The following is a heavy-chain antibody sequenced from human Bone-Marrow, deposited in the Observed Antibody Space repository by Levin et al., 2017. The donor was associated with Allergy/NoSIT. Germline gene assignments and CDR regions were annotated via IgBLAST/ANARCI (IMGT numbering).Heavy chain of an antibody. D-gene: IGHD3-3*01. V-gene: IGHV3-74*01. CDR2: IDSDGSST. CDR3: ARVGRYDTNNFYRWWGAFDS. Sequence: GGSLRLSCAASGFTFNNYWMHWVRQVPGKGLVWVSRIDSDGSSTNYADSVKGRFTISGDNVKNTVYLQMDSLRAEDTAVYYCARVGRYDTNNFYRWWGAFDSWGQGTMVTVSS. J-gene: IGHJ3*02. CDR1: GFTFNNYW.